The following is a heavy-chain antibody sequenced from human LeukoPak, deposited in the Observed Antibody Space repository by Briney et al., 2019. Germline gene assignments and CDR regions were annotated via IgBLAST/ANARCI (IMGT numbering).Heavy chain of an antibody. J-gene: IGHJ4*02. CDR1: GYTFTSYD. CDR3: ASDSSLGN. V-gene: IGHV1-8*02. D-gene: IGHD3-22*01. Sequence: ASVKVSCRVSGYTFTSYDINWVRQATGQGLEWMGWMNPHSGNTGYARKFQGRVTMTRNTSISTAYMELSSLRSEDTAVYYCASDSSLGNWGQGTLVTVSS. CDR2: MNPHSGNT.